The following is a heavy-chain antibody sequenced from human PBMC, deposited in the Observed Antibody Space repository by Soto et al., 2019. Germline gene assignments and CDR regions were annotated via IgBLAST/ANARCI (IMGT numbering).Heavy chain of an antibody. CDR1: GYSFTKYW. J-gene: IGHJ4*02. Sequence: EVQLAQSGAEVKKPGESLKISCQGSGYSFTKYWIGWVRQMPGKGLEWMGIIYPGDSDARYSPSFQGQVIISADKSINTAYLQWSTLPASDTPIYYCARTYCGTSPPPYYFDYWGQGTLVTVSS. CDR2: IYPGDSDA. CDR3: ARTYCGTSPPPYYFDY. V-gene: IGHV5-51*01. D-gene: IGHD2-21*01.